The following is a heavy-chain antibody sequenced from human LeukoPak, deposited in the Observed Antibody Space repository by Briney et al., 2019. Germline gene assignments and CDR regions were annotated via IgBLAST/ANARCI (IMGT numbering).Heavy chain of an antibody. CDR3: AREGNYGTATFDY. J-gene: IGHJ4*02. V-gene: IGHV3-30-3*01. CDR1: GFTFSSYA. D-gene: IGHD1-7*01. Sequence: GRSLRLSCAASGFTFSSYAMHWVRQAPGKGLEWVAVISYDGSNKYYADSVKGRFTISRDNSKNTLYLQMNSLRAEDTAVYYCAREGNYGTATFDYWGQGTLVTVSS. CDR2: ISYDGSNK.